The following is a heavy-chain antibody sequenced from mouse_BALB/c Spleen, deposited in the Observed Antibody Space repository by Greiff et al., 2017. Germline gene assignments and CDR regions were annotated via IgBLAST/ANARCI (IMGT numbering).Heavy chain of an antibody. CDR1: GFTFSSYA. J-gene: IGHJ2*01. D-gene: IGHD1-1*01. CDR3: ARKRVYYFDY. Sequence: EVQLQESGGGLVKPGGSLKLSCAASGFTFSSYAMSWVRQTPEKRLEWVASISSGGSTYYPDSVKGRFTISRDNARNILYLQMSSLRSEDTAMYYCARKRVYYFDYWGQGTTLTVSS. CDR2: ISSGGST. V-gene: IGHV5-6-5*01.